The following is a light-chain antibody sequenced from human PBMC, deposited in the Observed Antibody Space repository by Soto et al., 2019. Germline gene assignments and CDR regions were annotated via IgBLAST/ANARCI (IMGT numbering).Light chain of an antibody. Sequence: EIVMTQSPATLSVSPGERATLSFSASQSVSSTLAWYQQKPGQAPRRLMYGASNRATGIPARFSGSGSGTEFTLTISSLQSEDFAVDYCQQHKNWPWTCGQGTKVEIK. J-gene: IGKJ1*01. CDR3: QQHKNWPWT. V-gene: IGKV3-15*01. CDR1: QSVSST. CDR2: GAS.